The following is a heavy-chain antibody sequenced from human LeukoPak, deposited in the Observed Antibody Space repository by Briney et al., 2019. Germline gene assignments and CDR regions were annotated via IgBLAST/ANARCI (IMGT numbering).Heavy chain of an antibody. V-gene: IGHV4-34*01. D-gene: IGHD4-17*01. J-gene: IGHJ4*02. Sequence: PSETLSLTCAVSGVSFNDYYWSWVRQTPGKGLEWIGEINHSGYTNDSPSLKSRVTLSIDTSRKQFSLNLRSVTVADTGIYYCTRMTTGHDYWGQGTLVTVSA. CDR1: GVSFNDYY. CDR3: TRMTTGHDY. CDR2: INHSGYT.